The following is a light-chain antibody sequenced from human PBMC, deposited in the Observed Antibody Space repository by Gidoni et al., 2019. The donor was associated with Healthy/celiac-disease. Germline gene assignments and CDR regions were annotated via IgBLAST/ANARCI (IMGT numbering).Light chain of an antibody. CDR1: SNNVGNQG. V-gene: IGLV10-54*01. CDR3: SAWDSSLSAWV. CDR2: RNN. J-gene: IGLJ3*02. Sequence: QAGLTQPPSVSKGLRQTATLTCTGNSNNVGNQGAAWLQQHQGHPPKLLSYRNNHRPSGHSERVSASRSGNTASLTITGLQPEDEADYYCSAWDSSLSAWVFGGGTKLTVL.